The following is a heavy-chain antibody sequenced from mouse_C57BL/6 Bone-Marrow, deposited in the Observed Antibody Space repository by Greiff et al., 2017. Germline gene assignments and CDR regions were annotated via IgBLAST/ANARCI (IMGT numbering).Heavy chain of an antibody. V-gene: IGHV1-59*01. J-gene: IGHJ3*01. D-gene: IGHD1-1*01. CDR1: GYTFTSYW. CDR2: IDPSDSYT. Sequence: QVQLQQSGAELVRPGTSVKLSCKASGYTFTSYWMHWVKQRPGQGLEWIGVIDPSDSYTNYNQKFKGKATLTVDTSSSTAYMQLSSLTSEDSAVYYCARFYYCSSMFAYWGQGTLVTVSA. CDR3: ARFYYCSSMFAY.